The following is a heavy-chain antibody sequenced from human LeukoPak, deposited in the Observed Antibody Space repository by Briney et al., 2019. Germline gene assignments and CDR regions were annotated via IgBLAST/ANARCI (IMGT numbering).Heavy chain of an antibody. D-gene: IGHD2-8*01. CDR3: AREGTGYCTNGVCYYFDY. J-gene: IGHJ4*02. V-gene: IGHV1-2*02. CDR1: GYTFTGYY. Sequence: ASVKVSCKASGYTFTGYYMHWVRQAPGQGLEWMGWINPNSGGTNYAQKFQGRVTMTRDTSISTAYMELSRLRSDDTAVYYCAREGTGYCTNGVCYYFDYWGQGTLVTVSS. CDR2: INPNSGGT.